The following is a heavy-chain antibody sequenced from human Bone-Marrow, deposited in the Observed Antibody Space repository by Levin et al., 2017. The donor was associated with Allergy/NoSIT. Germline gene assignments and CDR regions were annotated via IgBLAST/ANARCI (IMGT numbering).Heavy chain of an antibody. J-gene: IGHJ6*02. V-gene: IGHV3-48*01. CDR2: IVSSNATV. CDR3: ARLSDYDVVSGNYYYYYNLDV. D-gene: IGHD4-17*01. Sequence: GGSLRLSCTASGFTFATYSMTWVRQAPGKGLEWISYIVSSNATVYYADSVKGRFTVSRDNANNSLSLQMNSLRVEDTAVYYCARLSDYDVVSGNYYYYYNLDVWGPGTTVTVSS. CDR1: GFTFATYS.